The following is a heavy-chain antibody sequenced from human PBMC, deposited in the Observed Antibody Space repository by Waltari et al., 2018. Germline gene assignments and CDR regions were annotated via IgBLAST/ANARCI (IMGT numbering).Heavy chain of an antibody. V-gene: IGHV4-39*07. CDR3: AKRENFNFWRDAFDL. D-gene: IGHD3-3*01. Sequence: QFQLQESGPGLVRPSETLSLACTVSGDSISRSGYYWAWIRQPPGKGLEWIGTIYSSGSPSYTSSLKSRVTISIDTSKNQFSLMLSSVTAADTAVYYCAKRENFNFWRDAFDLWGQGTMVTVSS. CDR2: IYSSGSP. J-gene: IGHJ3*01. CDR1: GDSISRSGYY.